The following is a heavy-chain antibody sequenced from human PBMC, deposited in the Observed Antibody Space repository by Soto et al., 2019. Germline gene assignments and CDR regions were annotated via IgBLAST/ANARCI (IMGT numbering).Heavy chain of an antibody. CDR3: ATSRLSIAVAGETEYYFDY. J-gene: IGHJ4*01. D-gene: IGHD6-19*01. CDR2: INPNSGDT. Sequence: GASVKVSCKASGYIFTGYYMHWVRQAPGQGLEWMGWINPNSGDTNYTQKFQGWVTMTRDTSISTAYMELSRLRSDDTAVYYCATSRLSIAVAGETEYYFDYWGQGTLVTVSS. V-gene: IGHV1-2*04. CDR1: GYIFTGYY.